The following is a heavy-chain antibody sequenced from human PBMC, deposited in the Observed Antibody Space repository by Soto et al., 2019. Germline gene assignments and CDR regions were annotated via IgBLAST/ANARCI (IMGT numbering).Heavy chain of an antibody. CDR2: IYYSGST. CDR3: ARDRDYDSSGYYYFDY. J-gene: IGHJ4*02. CDR1: GGSISSGGYY. Sequence: QVQPQESGPGLVKPSQTLSLTCTVSGGSISSGGYYWSWIRQHPGKGLEWIGYIYYSGSTYYNPSLKSRVTISVDTSKNQFSLKLSSVTAADTAVYYCARDRDYDSSGYYYFDYWGQGTLVTVSS. V-gene: IGHV4-31*03. D-gene: IGHD3-22*01.